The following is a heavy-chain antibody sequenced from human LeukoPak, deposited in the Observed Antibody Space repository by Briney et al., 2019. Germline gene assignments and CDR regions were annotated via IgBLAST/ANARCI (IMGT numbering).Heavy chain of an antibody. J-gene: IGHJ4*02. CDR1: GYTFTDYY. Sequence: ASVKVSCKASGYTFTDYYIHWVRQAPGQGLEWLGWINPNSGGTSYAQKFQGRVTITRDTSISTAYMELSSLRSDDTAVYYCARDYGDYWGQGTLVTASS. D-gene: IGHD4-17*01. CDR2: INPNSGGT. V-gene: IGHV1-2*02. CDR3: ARDYGDY.